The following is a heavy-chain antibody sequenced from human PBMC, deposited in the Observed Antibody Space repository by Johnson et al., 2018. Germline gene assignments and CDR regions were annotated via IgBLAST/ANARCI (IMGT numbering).Heavy chain of an antibody. Sequence: VQLVESGGDLVQPGGSLRLSCVASGFTFSNYWMHWVRQAPGKGLMWVSRLKSDGSRTSYADSVKGRFTISRDNAKNTLYLQMNSLRAADTAVYYCAKGPNYDFWSGPYYYMDVWGKGTTVTVSS. V-gene: IGHV3-74*02. CDR1: GFTFSNYW. CDR2: LKSDGSRT. J-gene: IGHJ6*03. CDR3: AKGPNYDFWSGPYYYMDV. D-gene: IGHD3-3*01.